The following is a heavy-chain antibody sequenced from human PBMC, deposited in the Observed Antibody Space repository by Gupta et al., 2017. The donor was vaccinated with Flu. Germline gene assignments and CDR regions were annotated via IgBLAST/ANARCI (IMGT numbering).Heavy chain of an antibody. CDR2: GTT. Sequence: GTTDYAAPVKGRFTISRDDSKNTLYLQMNSLKTEDTAVYYCTTDYSRVRSGWGQGTLVTVSS. J-gene: IGHJ4*02. CDR3: TTDYSRVRSG. V-gene: IGHV3-15*01. D-gene: IGHD6-13*01.